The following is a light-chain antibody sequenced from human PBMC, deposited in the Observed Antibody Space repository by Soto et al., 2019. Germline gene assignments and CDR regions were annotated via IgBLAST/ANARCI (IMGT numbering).Light chain of an antibody. Sequence: EIVLTQSPGTLSLSPGERATLSCRASQSVSDNSLAWFQQKPGQPPRLLISGASSRAAGIPDRFSGSGSGRDFTLLISRLEPEDFAVYYCQQYGSSYTFGQGTKLEIK. V-gene: IGKV3-20*01. CDR3: QQYGSSYT. CDR1: QSVSDNS. CDR2: GAS. J-gene: IGKJ2*01.